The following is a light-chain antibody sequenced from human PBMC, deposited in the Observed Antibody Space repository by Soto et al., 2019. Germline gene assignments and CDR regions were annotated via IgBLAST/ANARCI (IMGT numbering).Light chain of an antibody. CDR2: EDS. J-gene: IGLJ2*01. CDR1: SSDVGGYNY. Sequence: QSALTQPASVSGSPGQSITISCTGTSSDVGGYNYVSWYQQHPGKAPKLMIYEDSNRPSGVSNRFSGSKSGNTASLTISGLQAEDEADYYCSSYTSSSTPVVLGGGTKLTVL. V-gene: IGLV2-14*01. CDR3: SSYTSSSTPVV.